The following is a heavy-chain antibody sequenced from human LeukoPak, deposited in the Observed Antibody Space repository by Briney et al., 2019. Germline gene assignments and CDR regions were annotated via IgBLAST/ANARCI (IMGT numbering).Heavy chain of an antibody. CDR3: ASVRRGFGESSKYYSYYYMDV. D-gene: IGHD3-10*01. CDR2: FHISGST. Sequence: SETLSLTCTVSGASISSHYWSWIRQPAGKGLEWIGRFHISGSTNYNPSLNSRVTMSLDTSKNQFSLRLRSVTAADTAVYYCASVRRGFGESSKYYSYYYMDVWGNGTTVPIS. CDR1: GASISSHY. V-gene: IGHV4-4*07. J-gene: IGHJ6*03.